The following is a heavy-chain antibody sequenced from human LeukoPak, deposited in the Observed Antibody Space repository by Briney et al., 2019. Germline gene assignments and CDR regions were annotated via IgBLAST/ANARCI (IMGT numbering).Heavy chain of an antibody. CDR1: GFTFSSYS. CDR2: ISSSSSYI. CDR3: TTSIQLWLNHVDY. Sequence: PGGSLRLSCAASGFTFSSYSMNWVRQAPGKGLEWVSSISSSSSYIYYADSVKGRFTISRDNAKNSLYLQMNSLKTEDTAVYYCTTSIQLWLNHVDYWGQGTLVTVSS. J-gene: IGHJ4*02. V-gene: IGHV3-21*03. D-gene: IGHD5-18*01.